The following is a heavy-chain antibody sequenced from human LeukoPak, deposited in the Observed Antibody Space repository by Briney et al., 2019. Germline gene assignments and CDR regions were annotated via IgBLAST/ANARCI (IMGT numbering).Heavy chain of an antibody. V-gene: IGHV1-18*01. CDR1: GYTFTNYG. Sequence: ASVKVSCKASGYTFTNYGISWVRQAPGQGLEWMGWISAYNGNTNYAQKLQGRVTVTTDTSTSTAYMELRSLRSDDTAVYYCARSSHRRGAFDIWGQGTMVTVSS. CDR2: ISAYNGNT. CDR3: ARSSHRRGAFDI. J-gene: IGHJ3*02. D-gene: IGHD3-16*01.